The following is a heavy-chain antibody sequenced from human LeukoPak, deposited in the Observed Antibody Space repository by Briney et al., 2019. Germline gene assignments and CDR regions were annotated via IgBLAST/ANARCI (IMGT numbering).Heavy chain of an antibody. D-gene: IGHD4-17*01. Sequence: ASVKVSCKASGYTFTSYDINWVRQAPGQGLEWMGWISAYNGNTNYAQKLQGRVTLTTDTSTSTAYMELRSLRSDDTAVYYCARDKSTHDYGASDIGDPWGQGTLVTVSS. CDR2: ISAYNGNT. J-gene: IGHJ4*02. V-gene: IGHV1-18*01. CDR3: ARDKSTHDYGASDIGDP. CDR1: GYTFTSYD.